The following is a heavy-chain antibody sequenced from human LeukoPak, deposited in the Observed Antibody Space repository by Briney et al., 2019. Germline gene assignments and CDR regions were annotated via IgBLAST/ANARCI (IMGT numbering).Heavy chain of an antibody. Sequence: SETLSLTCSVSGGSIGSGDYYWSWIRQPPGKGLEWIGYIYYSGSTYYNPSLKSRVTISLDTSKNQFSLRLSSVTAADTAVYFCARDSAGRSTYHYDSRGHATYYYFGMDVWGQGTTVTVSS. V-gene: IGHV4-30-4*01. CDR2: IYYSGST. CDR3: ARDSAGRSTYHYDSRGHATYYYFGMDV. D-gene: IGHD3-22*01. J-gene: IGHJ6*02. CDR1: GGSIGSGDYY.